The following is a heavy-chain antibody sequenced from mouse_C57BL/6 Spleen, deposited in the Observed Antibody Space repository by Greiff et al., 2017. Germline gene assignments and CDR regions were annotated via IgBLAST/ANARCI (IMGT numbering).Heavy chain of an antibody. CDR3: ARHRHYYGSSYNYAMDY. V-gene: IGHV1-62-2*01. J-gene: IGHJ4*01. CDR2: FYPGSGSI. D-gene: IGHD1-1*01. Sequence: QVHVKQSGAELVKPGASVKLSCKASGYTFTEYTIHWVKQRSGQGLEWIGWFYPGSGSIKYNEKFKDKATLTADKSSSTVYMELSRLTSEDSAVYFCARHRHYYGSSYNYAMDYWGQGTSVTVSS. CDR1: GYTFTEYT.